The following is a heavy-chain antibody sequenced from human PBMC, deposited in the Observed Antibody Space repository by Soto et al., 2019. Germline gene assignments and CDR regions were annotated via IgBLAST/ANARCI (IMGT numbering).Heavy chain of an antibody. Sequence: QVQLQESGPRLVKPSQTLSLTCTVSDGSITTGGHYWNWIRQHPEKGLEWIGYVHYSGSAYYNPSLKSRVSISVFTSKNQFSLKLSSVTAADTAVYYCARDSAGFYLDSWGQGTLVTVSS. CDR2: VHYSGSA. CDR3: ARDSAGFYLDS. CDR1: DGSITTGGHY. D-gene: IGHD3-10*01. V-gene: IGHV4-31*03. J-gene: IGHJ4*02.